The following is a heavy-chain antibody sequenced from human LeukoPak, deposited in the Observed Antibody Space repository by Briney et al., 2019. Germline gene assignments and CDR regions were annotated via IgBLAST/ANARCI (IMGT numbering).Heavy chain of an antibody. Sequence: PGGSLRLSCAASGSTFSSHWIHWVRQAPGKGLVWVSRINNDGSDTTYADSVEGRFTISRDNAKNTLYLQMNSLRAEDTAVYYCARGSFGPDIWGQGTMVTVSS. CDR2: INNDGSDT. J-gene: IGHJ3*02. CDR3: ARGSFGPDI. CDR1: GSTFSSHW. V-gene: IGHV3-74*01. D-gene: IGHD3/OR15-3a*01.